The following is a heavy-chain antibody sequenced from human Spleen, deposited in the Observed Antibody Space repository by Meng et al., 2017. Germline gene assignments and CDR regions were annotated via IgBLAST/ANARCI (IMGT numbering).Heavy chain of an antibody. D-gene: IGHD3-22*01. CDR1: YGSVSSSSYY. CDR2: IYYSGNT. V-gene: IGHV4-39*07. J-gene: IGHJ4*02. CDR3: ARVPMYYYDRTFDY. Sequence: QLPEAGPGLEKPSETLTLPCSGPYGSVSSSSYYWAWIRQPPGKGLEWIGTIYYSGNTYYNPSLKSRVTISLDTSKNQFSLKLNSVTAADTAVYYCARVPMYYYDRTFDYWGQGTLVTVSS.